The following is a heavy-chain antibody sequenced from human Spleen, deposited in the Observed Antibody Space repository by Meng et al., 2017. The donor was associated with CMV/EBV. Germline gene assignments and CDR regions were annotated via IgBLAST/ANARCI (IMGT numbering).Heavy chain of an antibody. J-gene: IGHJ3*02. CDR1: GYRFTGCF. V-gene: IGHV1-2*02. CDR2: IDPDRGDT. D-gene: IGHD5-24*01. Sequence: SGYRFTGCFLHWVQRAPGQGLGWMGWIDPDRGDTFHAQKFQGRVTMSRDTSITTAYMELNGLRYDDTAIYYCARDKMTRHREDSFDMWGQGTLVTVSS. CDR3: ARDKMTRHREDSFDM.